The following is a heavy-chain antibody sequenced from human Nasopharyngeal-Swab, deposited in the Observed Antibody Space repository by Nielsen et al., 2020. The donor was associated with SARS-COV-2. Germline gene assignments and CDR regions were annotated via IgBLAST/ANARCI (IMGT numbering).Heavy chain of an antibody. CDR3: ARAAFGGTFYYYYGMDV. D-gene: IGHD3-16*01. Sequence: GGSLRLSCAASGFTFSSYDMRWVRQATGKGLEWVSAIGTAGDTYYPGSVKGRFTISRENAKNSLYLQMNSLRAGDTAVYYCARAAFGGTFYYYYGMDVWGQGTTVTVSS. V-gene: IGHV3-13*01. J-gene: IGHJ6*02. CDR2: IGTAGDT. CDR1: GFTFSSYD.